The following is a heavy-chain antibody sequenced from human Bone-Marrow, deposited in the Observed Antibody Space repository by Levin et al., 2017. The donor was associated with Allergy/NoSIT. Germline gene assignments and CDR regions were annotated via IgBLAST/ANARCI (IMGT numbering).Heavy chain of an antibody. J-gene: IGHJ6*02. CDR2: IYYRGST. V-gene: IGHV4-39*01. Sequence: SETLSLTCTVSGGSMNSSHYYWAWIRQPPGKGLEWLACIYYRGSTYYNPSLKSRLTMSVDTSKNQFSLRLSSVTAADTAVYYCAGHEGGYYYYGLNVWGQGTTVTVSS. CDR3: AGHEGGYYYYGLNV. CDR1: GGSMNSSHYY.